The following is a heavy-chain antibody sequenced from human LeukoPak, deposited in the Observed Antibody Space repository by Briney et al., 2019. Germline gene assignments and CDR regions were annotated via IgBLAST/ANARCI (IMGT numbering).Heavy chain of an antibody. V-gene: IGHV3-21*01. CDR1: GFTFSSYS. D-gene: IGHD3-22*01. Sequence: GGSLRLSCAASGFTFSSYSMNWVRQAPGKGLEWVSSISSSSSYIYYADSVKGRFTISRDNAKNSLYLQMNSLRAEDTAVYYCARDWVSGFDAFDIWGQGTMVTVSS. J-gene: IGHJ3*02. CDR3: ARDWVSGFDAFDI. CDR2: ISSSSSYI.